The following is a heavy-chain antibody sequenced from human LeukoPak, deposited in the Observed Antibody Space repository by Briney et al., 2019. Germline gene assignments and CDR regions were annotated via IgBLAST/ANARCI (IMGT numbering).Heavy chain of an antibody. CDR3: ARHSTSSGYSPFNY. CDR2: IYYSGST. Sequence: SETLSLTCTVSGASISSSSYYWGWIRQPPGTGLEWLGSIYYSGSTYYNPSLKSRVTISVDTSKNQFSLKLSSVTAADTAVYYCARHSTSSGYSPFNYWGQGTLVTVSS. V-gene: IGHV4-39*01. J-gene: IGHJ4*02. D-gene: IGHD3-22*01. CDR1: GASISSSSYY.